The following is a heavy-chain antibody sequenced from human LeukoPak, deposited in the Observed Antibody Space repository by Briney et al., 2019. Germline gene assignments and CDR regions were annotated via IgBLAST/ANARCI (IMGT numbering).Heavy chain of an antibody. CDR2: IYYSGST. V-gene: IGHV4-59*01. Sequence: SETLSLTCTVSGGSISSYYWSWIRQPPGKGLEWIGYIYYSGSTNYNPSLKSRVTISVDTSKNQFSLKLSSVTAADTAMYYCARDYYDSSGYYSLFGYWGQGTLVTVSS. CDR3: ARDYYDSSGYYSLFGY. CDR1: GGSISSYY. D-gene: IGHD3-22*01. J-gene: IGHJ4*02.